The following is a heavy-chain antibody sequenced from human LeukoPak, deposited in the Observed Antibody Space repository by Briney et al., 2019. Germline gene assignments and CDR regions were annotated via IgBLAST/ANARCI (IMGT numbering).Heavy chain of an antibody. D-gene: IGHD6-13*01. CDR3: ATTIIAATMDV. CDR1: GFTFNYYA. CDR2: LKSDGRST. V-gene: IGHV3-74*01. J-gene: IGHJ6*02. Sequence: GGSLRLSCAASGFTFNYYAMSWVRQAPGKGLVWVSRLKSDGRSTSYADSVKGRFTISRDNAKNTLYLQMNSLRAEDTAVYYCATTIIAATMDVWGQGTTVTVSS.